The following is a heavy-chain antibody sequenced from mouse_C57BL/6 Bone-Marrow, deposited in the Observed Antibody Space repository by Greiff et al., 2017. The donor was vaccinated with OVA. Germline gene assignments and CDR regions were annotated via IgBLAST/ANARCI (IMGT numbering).Heavy chain of an antibody. D-gene: IGHD2-4*01. Sequence: EVQLQESGPGLVKPSQSLSLTCSVTGYSITSGYYWNWIRQSPGNKLEWMGYISYDGSNNYNQSLKNRISITRDTSNNQFFLKLNSVTTEDTATYCGESVGDYDYVDYWGQGTTLAVSS. V-gene: IGHV3-6*01. CDR1: GYSITSGYY. CDR3: ESVGDYDYVDY. CDR2: ISYDGSN. J-gene: IGHJ2*01.